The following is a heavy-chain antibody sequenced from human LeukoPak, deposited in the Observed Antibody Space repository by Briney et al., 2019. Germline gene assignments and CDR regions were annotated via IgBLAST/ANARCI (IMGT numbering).Heavy chain of an antibody. J-gene: IGHJ4*02. CDR2: MNPNSGNT. V-gene: IGHV1-8*03. CDR3: ARGTYYYDSGLSGMGDY. D-gene: IGHD3-22*01. CDR1: GYTFTSYD. Sequence: ASVKVSCKASGYTFTSYDINWVRQATGQGLEWMGWMNPNSGNTGYAQKFQGRVTITRNTSISTAYMELRSLRSEDTAVYYCARGTYYYDSGLSGMGDYWGQGTLVTVSS.